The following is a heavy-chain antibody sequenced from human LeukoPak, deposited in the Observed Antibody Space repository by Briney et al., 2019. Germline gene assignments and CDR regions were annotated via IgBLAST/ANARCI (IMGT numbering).Heavy chain of an antibody. CDR1: GYTFTGYY. Sequence: ASVKVSCKASGYTFTGYYMHWVRQAPGQGLEWMGWVNPNSGGTNYAQKFQGRVTMTRDTSISTAYMELSRLRSDDTAVYYCARAPDCSGGRRYIRFDYWGQGTLVTVSS. V-gene: IGHV1-2*02. D-gene: IGHD2-15*01. CDR2: VNPNSGGT. J-gene: IGHJ4*02. CDR3: ARAPDCSGGRRYIRFDY.